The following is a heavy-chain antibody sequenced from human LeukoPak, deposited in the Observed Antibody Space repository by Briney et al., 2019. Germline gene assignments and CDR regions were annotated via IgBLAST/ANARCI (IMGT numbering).Heavy chain of an antibody. D-gene: IGHD5-24*01. CDR3: ARVGTRMVTIVAPYYMDV. CDR1: GFTFSSYS. Sequence: GGSLRLSCAASGFTFSSYSMNWVRQAPGKGPEWVSSIVEGRFTISRDNAQNSLYLQMNSLRAEDTAVYYCARVGTRMVTIVAPYYMDVWGKGTTVTVSS. CDR2: I. V-gene: IGHV3-21*01. J-gene: IGHJ6*03.